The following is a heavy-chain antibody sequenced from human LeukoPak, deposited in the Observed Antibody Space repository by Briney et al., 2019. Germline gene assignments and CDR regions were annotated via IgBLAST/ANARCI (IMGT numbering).Heavy chain of an antibody. CDR1: GGSISSYY. Sequence: SETLSLTCTVSGGSISSYYWSWIRQPPGKGLEWIGYIYYSGSTNYNPSLKSRVTISVDTSKNQFSLKLSSVTAADTAVYYCARSIAARTRDAFDIWGQGTMVTVSS. V-gene: IGHV4-59*01. D-gene: IGHD6-6*01. J-gene: IGHJ3*02. CDR2: IYYSGST. CDR3: ARSIAARTRDAFDI.